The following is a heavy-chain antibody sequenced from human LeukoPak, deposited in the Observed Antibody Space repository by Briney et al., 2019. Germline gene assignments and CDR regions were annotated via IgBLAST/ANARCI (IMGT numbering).Heavy chain of an antibody. CDR1: GYTFTSYA. V-gene: IGHV1-3*01. CDR3: ARDAIVGATQTFDY. D-gene: IGHD1-26*01. J-gene: IGHJ4*02. Sequence: ASVKVSCKASGYTFTSYAMHWVRQAPGQRLEWMGWINAGNGNTKYAQKLQGRVTMTTDTSTSTAYMELRSLRSDDTAVYYCARDAIVGATQTFDYWGQGTLVTVSS. CDR2: INAGNGNT.